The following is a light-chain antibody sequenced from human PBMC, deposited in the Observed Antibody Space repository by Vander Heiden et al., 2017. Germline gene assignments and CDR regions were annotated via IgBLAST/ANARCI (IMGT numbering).Light chain of an antibody. CDR3: RSYAGSQSGYV. CDR2: DDG. J-gene: IGLJ1*01. V-gene: IGLV1-40*01. Sequence: SVLSHPPSVSPAPGQRVTISCTGSTANTGAGYDVHWHQQFPGEAPRLVVHDDGKRPSGVPDRFSGSKSGTSASLAITGLQTEDEADYYCRSYAGSQSGYVFGSGTKVTVL. CDR1: TANTGAGYD.